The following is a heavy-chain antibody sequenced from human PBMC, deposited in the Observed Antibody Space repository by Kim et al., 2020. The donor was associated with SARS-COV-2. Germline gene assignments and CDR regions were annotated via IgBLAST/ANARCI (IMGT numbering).Heavy chain of an antibody. Sequence: GGSLRLSCAASGFTFSSYWMHWVRQAPGKGLVWVSRINSDGSSTTYADSVKGRFTISRDNAKNTLYLRMNSLRAEDTAVYYCARYDSGNYYYDYWGQGTLVTVSS. J-gene: IGHJ4*02. CDR1: GFTFSSYW. CDR3: ARYDSGNYYYDY. D-gene: IGHD1-26*01. CDR2: INSDGSST. V-gene: IGHV3-74*01.